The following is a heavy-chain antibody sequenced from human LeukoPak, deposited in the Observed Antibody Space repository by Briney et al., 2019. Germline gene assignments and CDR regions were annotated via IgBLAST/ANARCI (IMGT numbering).Heavy chain of an antibody. Sequence: SETLSLTCTVSGGSISSYYWSWIRQPPGKGLEWIGYIYYSGSTNYNPSLKSRVTISVDTSKNQFSLKLSSVTAADTAVYYYARRTAYYGDYGVDYWGQGTLVTVSS. V-gene: IGHV4-59*08. J-gene: IGHJ4*02. CDR2: IYYSGST. CDR1: GGSISSYY. CDR3: ARRTAYYGDYGVDY. D-gene: IGHD4-17*01.